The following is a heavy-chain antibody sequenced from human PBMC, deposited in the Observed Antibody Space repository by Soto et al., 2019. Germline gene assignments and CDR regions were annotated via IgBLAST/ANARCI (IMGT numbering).Heavy chain of an antibody. D-gene: IGHD1-26*01. V-gene: IGHV3-30*18. Sequence: QVQLVESGGGAGQPGESLRLSCVASGFDFTYYAMDWVRQAPGKGLESVAVMSSDGSKIHHTDSVKGRFTISRDNSKNTLYLPMNSLRKEDTAVYFCAKDEGVGGTLGLFDYWGQGTLVSVSS. CDR2: MSSDGSKI. CDR1: GFDFTYYA. J-gene: IGHJ4*02. CDR3: AKDEGVGGTLGLFDY.